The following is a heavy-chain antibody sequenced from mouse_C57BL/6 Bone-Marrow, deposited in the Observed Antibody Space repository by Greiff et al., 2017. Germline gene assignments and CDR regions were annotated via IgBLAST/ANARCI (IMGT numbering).Heavy chain of an antibody. Sequence: QVQLQQSGAELVRPGASVTLSCKASGYTFTDYEMHWVKQTPVHGLEWIGAIDPETGGTAYNQKFKGKAILTADKSSSTAYMELRSLTSEDSAVYYCTTQYGLYFDYWGQGTTLTVSS. CDR3: TTQYGLYFDY. CDR1: GYTFTDYE. CDR2: IDPETGGT. D-gene: IGHD1-1*01. J-gene: IGHJ2*01. V-gene: IGHV1-15*01.